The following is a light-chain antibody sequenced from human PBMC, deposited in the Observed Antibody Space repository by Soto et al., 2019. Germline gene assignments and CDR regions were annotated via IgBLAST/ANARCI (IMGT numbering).Light chain of an antibody. CDR3: QSYDSSLSHVV. V-gene: IGLV1-40*01. CDR1: SSNIGAGYD. Sequence: QSVLTQPPSVSGAPGQRVTISCTGSSSNIGAGYDVHWYQQLPGTAPKLLIYGNSNRPSGVPDRCSGSKSGTSASLAITGLQAEDEADYYCQSYDSSLSHVVFGGGTQLTVL. CDR2: GNS. J-gene: IGLJ2*01.